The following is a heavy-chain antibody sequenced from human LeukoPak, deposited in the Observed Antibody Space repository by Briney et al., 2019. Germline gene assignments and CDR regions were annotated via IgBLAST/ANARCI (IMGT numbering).Heavy chain of an antibody. J-gene: IGHJ4*02. V-gene: IGHV4-4*09. CDR3: ARHRVYGHFDY. Sequence: SETLSLTCTVSGGSISSYYWSWIRQPPGKGLEWIGFIYTSGSTNYNPSLKSRVTISVDTSKNQFSLKLSSVTAADTAVYYCARHRVYGHFDYWGQGTLVTVSS. D-gene: IGHD2-8*01. CDR1: GGSISSYY. CDR2: IYTSGST.